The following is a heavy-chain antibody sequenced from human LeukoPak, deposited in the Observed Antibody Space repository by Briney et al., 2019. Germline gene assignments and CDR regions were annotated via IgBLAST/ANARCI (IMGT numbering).Heavy chain of an antibody. D-gene: IGHD1-20*01. V-gene: IGHV3-53*01. Sequence: TGGSLRLSCAASGFTVSSNYMTWVRQAPGKGLEWVSVVYSGGSTYYADSVKGRFTISRDNSKNTVYFQMNSLRAEDTAVYYCARGVISGTTPYYYGMDVWGQGTTVTVSS. CDR1: GFTVSSNY. CDR2: VYSGGST. CDR3: ARGVISGTTPYYYGMDV. J-gene: IGHJ6*02.